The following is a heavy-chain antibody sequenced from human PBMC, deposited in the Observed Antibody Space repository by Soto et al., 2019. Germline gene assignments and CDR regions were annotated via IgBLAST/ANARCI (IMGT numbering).Heavy chain of an antibody. CDR3: ARGWRYDCTAYDYAY. D-gene: IGHD3-16*01. CDR1: GGSFNRHT. V-gene: IGHV1-69*01. Sequence: QVQLVQSGAEVRKPGSSVRVSCKASGGSFNRHTISWVRQAPGQGLEWMGGIIPIFGTANHAQKFQGRVTLVAVDSTRTVALELTNLSSDDPAIDDCARGWRYDCTAYDYAYWGQGPLV. J-gene: IGHJ4*02. CDR2: IIPIFGTA.